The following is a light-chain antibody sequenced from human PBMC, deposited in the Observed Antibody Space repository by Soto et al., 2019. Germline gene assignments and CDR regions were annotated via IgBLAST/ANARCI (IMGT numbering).Light chain of an antibody. CDR1: SSNIGGNP. V-gene: IGLV1-44*01. J-gene: IGLJ1*01. CDR3: AAWDNSLNAYV. Sequence: QSVLTQPPSASETHGQRVTISCSDSSSNIGGNPVNWFQQLPGTAPKLLIYNYYQRPSGVPDRFSGSKSGTSASLAISGLQSEDEADYYCAAWDNSLNAYVFGTGTKVTVL. CDR2: NYY.